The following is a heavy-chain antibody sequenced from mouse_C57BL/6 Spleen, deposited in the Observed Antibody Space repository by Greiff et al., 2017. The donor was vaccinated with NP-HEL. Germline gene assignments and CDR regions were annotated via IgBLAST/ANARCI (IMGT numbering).Heavy chain of an antibody. V-gene: IGHV1-18*01. CDR1: GYTFTDYN. J-gene: IGHJ3*01. CDR2: INPNNGGT. D-gene: IGHD1-1*01. CDR3: AIVYYYGSPWFAY. Sequence: VQLKESGPELVKPGASVKIPCKASGYTFTDYNMDWVKQSHGKSLEWIGDINPNNGGTIYNQKFKGKATLTVDKSSSTAYMELRSLTSEDTAVYYCAIVYYYGSPWFAYWGQGTLVTVSA.